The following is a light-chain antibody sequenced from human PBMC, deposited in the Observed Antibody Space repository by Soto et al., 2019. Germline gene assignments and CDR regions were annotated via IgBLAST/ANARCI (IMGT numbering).Light chain of an antibody. CDR3: QSFDSGLSGCV. CDR2: AVT. V-gene: IGLV1-40*01. J-gene: IGLJ3*02. Sequence: QSVLTQPPSVSGAPGQRATISCTGSNSNIGAGYDVHWYQQLPGTDPKLLIAAVTSRPSGVPDRFSGSKSGTSAYLAITGLQAEDEADYYCQSFDSGLSGCVFGGGTQLTVL. CDR1: NSNIGAGYD.